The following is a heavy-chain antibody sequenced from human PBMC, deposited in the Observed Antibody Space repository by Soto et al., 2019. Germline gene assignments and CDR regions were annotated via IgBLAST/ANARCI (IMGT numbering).Heavy chain of an antibody. CDR2: INAGNGNT. CDR3: ARDQGIAVAADY. Sequence: GASVKVSCKASGYTFTSYAMHWVRQAPGQRLEWMGWINAGNGNTKYSQKFQGRVTITRDTSASTAYMELSSLRSEDTAVYYCARDQGIAVAADYWGQGTLVTVSS. V-gene: IGHV1-3*01. CDR1: GYTFTSYA. D-gene: IGHD6-19*01. J-gene: IGHJ4*02.